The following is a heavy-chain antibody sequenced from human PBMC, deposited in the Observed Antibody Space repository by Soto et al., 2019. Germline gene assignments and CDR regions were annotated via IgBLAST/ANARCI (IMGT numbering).Heavy chain of an antibody. V-gene: IGHV1-2*02. J-gene: IGHJ4*02. CDR2: INPNSGGT. CDR1: GYTFTGYY. CDR3: ARSRAMGCSGGSCSRSFDY. D-gene: IGHD2-15*01. Sequence: ASVKVSCKASGYTFTGYYMHWVRQAPGQGLEWMGWINPNSGGTDYAQKFQGRVTMTRDTSISTAYMELSRLRSDDTAVYYCARSRAMGCSGGSCSRSFDYWGQGTLVTVSS.